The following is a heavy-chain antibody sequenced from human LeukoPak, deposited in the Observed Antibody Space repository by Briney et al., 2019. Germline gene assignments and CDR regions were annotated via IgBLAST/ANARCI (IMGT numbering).Heavy chain of an antibody. J-gene: IGHJ5*02. D-gene: IGHD2-21*02. V-gene: IGHV4-61*01. CDR2: IYYSGST. Sequence: SETLSLTCTVSGGSVSSGSYYWSWIRQPPGKGLEWIGYIYYSGSTNYNPSLKSRVTISVDTSKNQFSLKLNSVTAADTAVYYCARDGCGGDCNRWGQGTLVTVSS. CDR1: GGSVSSGSYY. CDR3: ARDGCGGDCNR.